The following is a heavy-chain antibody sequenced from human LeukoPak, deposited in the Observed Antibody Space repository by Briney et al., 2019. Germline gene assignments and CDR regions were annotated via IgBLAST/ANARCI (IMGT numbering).Heavy chain of an antibody. V-gene: IGHV1-2*02. J-gene: IGHJ5*02. Sequence: GASVKVSCKASGYTVTGYYMHLVRQAPGQGLEWMGWINPNSGGTNYAQKFQGRVTMTRDTSISTAYMELSRLRSDDTAVYYCARDPNLRYDWFDPWGQGTLVTVSS. CDR2: INPNSGGT. D-gene: IGHD4-17*01. CDR3: ARDPNLRYDWFDP. CDR1: GYTVTGYY.